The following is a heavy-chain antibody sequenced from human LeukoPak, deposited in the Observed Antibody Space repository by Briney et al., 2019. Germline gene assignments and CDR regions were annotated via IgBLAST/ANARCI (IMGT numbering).Heavy chain of an antibody. CDR2: ISYDGSHK. CDR1: GFTFSSYG. CDR3: AKGPETGWYEYLQH. D-gene: IGHD6-19*01. J-gene: IGHJ1*01. Sequence: PGGSLRLSCAASGFTFSSYGMHWVRQAPGKGLEWVAAISYDGSHKYYADSVKGRFTISRDNSKNTLYLQMNSLRAEDTAVYYCAKGPETGWYEYLQHWGQGTLVTVSS. V-gene: IGHV3-30*18.